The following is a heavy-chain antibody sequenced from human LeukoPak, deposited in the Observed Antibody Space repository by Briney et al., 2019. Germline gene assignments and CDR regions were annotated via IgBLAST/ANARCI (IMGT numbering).Heavy chain of an antibody. J-gene: IGHJ4*02. CDR1: GGSISSGSYY. Sequence: SQTLSLTCTVSGGSISSGSYYWSWIRQPAGKGLEWIGRIYTSGSTNYNPPLKSRVTISVDTSKNQFSLRLSSVTAADTAVYYCARVTTGGYYNCWGQGTLVTVSS. CDR2: IYTSGST. CDR3: ARVTTGGYYNC. V-gene: IGHV4-61*02. D-gene: IGHD3-22*01.